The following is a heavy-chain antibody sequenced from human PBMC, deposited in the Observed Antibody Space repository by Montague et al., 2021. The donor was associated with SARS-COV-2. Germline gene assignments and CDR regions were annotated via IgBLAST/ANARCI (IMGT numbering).Heavy chain of an antibody. J-gene: IGHJ6*03. CDR2: IKLDGSEE. CDR3: ARGTLYMDV. Sequence: SLRLSCAASGFIFGAYWMSWVRQAPGKGLEWVVNIKLDGSEEYYMDSVKGRFTVSRDNAKNSLYLQLNGLRAEDTAVYYCARGTLYMDVWGKGATVTVSS. CDR1: GFIFGAYW. V-gene: IGHV3-7*01.